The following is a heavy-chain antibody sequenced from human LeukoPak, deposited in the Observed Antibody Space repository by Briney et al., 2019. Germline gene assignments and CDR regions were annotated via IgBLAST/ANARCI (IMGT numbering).Heavy chain of an antibody. D-gene: IGHD1-26*01. CDR1: GGSFSGYY. V-gene: IGHV4-34*01. J-gene: IGHJ4*02. CDR3: ARDRANSGSYKGLDY. Sequence: PSETLSLTCAVYGGSFSGYYWSWIRQPPGKGLEWIGEINHSGSTNYNPSLKSRVTISVDTSKNQFSLQLNSVTPEDTAVYYCARDRANSGSYKGLDYWGQGTLVTVSS. CDR2: INHSGST.